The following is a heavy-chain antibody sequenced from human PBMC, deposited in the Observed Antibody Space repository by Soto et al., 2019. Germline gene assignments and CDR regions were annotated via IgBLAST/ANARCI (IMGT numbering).Heavy chain of an antibody. J-gene: IGHJ5*02. D-gene: IGHD2-15*01. V-gene: IGHV1-69*06. CDR2: IIPIFGTA. Sequence: QVQLVQSGAEVKKPGSSVKVSCKASGGTFSSYAISWVRQAPGQGLEWMGGIIPIFGTANYAQKFQGRVTINADKSTSKAYMELSSLRSEETAVYYCARRGYCSGGSCSGWFDPWGQGTLVTVSS. CDR3: ARRGYCSGGSCSGWFDP. CDR1: GGTFSSYA.